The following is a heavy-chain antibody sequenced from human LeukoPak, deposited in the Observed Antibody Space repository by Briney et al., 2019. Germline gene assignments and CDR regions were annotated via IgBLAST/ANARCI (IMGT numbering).Heavy chain of an antibody. V-gene: IGHV3-30*02. CDR2: IRYDGSNK. CDR3: ARVVVDPYSSSWHHAEY. Sequence: GGSLRLSCAASGFTFSSYGMHWVRQAPGKGLEWVAFIRYDGSNKYYADSVKGRFTISRDNSKNTLYLQMNSLRAEDTAVYYCARVVVDPYSSSWHHAEYWGQGTLVTVSS. D-gene: IGHD6-13*01. CDR1: GFTFSSYG. J-gene: IGHJ4*02.